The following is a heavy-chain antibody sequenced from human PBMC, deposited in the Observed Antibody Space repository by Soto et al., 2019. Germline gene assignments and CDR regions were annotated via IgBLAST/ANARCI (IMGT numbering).Heavy chain of an antibody. Sequence: PSETLSLTCAVYGGSFSGYYWSWIRQPPGKGLEWIGEINHSGSTNYNPSLKSRVTISVDTSKNQFSLKLSSVTAADTAVYYCARVTVFRGAIYYFDYWGQGTRVTVSS. J-gene: IGHJ4*02. D-gene: IGHD3-3*01. CDR1: GGSFSGYY. CDR3: ARVTVFRGAIYYFDY. V-gene: IGHV4-34*01. CDR2: INHSGST.